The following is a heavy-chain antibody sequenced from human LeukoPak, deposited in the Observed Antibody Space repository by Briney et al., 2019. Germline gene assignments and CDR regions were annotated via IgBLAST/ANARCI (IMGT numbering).Heavy chain of an antibody. D-gene: IGHD4-11*01. J-gene: IGHJ5*02. Sequence: GASVKVSCEASGYTFTSYGISWVRQAPGQGLEWMGWIGAYNGNTNYAQKLQGRVTMATDTSTSTAYMELRSLRSDDTAVYYCARETTPRWFDPWGQGTLVTVSS. CDR1: GYTFTSYG. CDR2: IGAYNGNT. V-gene: IGHV1-18*01. CDR3: ARETTPRWFDP.